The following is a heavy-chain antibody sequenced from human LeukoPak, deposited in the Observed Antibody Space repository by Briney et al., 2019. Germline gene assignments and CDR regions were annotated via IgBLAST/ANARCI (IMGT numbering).Heavy chain of an antibody. CDR1: GFTFSSYG. Sequence: GGSLRLSCGASGFTFSSYGMHWVRQPPGKGLEWVSFIRNDGSNKSYADSVKGRFTISRDNSKNTLYLQMNSLRADDTAVYYCAKDQRWFGDLGAYPFDYWGQGTLVTVSS. V-gene: IGHV3-30*02. CDR2: IRNDGSNK. D-gene: IGHD3-10*01. CDR3: AKDQRWFGDLGAYPFDY. J-gene: IGHJ4*02.